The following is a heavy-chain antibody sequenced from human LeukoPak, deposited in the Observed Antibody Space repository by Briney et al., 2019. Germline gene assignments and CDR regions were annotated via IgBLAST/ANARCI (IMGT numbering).Heavy chain of an antibody. CDR3: ARDQDGVLTGYSY. CDR1: GYTFTSYD. D-gene: IGHD3-9*01. Sequence: ASVKVSCKASGYTFTSYDINWVRQATGQGLEWMGWMNPNSGNTGYAQKFQGRVTMTRDTPISTAYMELSRLISDDTAVYYCARDQDGVLTGYSYWGQGTLVTVSS. V-gene: IGHV1-8*01. CDR2: MNPNSGNT. J-gene: IGHJ4*02.